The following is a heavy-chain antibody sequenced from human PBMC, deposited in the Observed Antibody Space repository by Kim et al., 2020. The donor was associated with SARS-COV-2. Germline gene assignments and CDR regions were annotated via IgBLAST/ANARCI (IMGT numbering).Heavy chain of an antibody. D-gene: IGHD2-15*01. Sequence: GGSLRLSCAASGFTFSNAWMSWVRQAPGKGLEWVGRIKSKTDGGTTDYAAPVKGRFTISRDDSKNTLYLQMNSLKTEDTAVYYCTTDRDDVVVVAPDYWGQGTLVTVSS. CDR3: TTDRDDVVVVAPDY. CDR1: GFTFSNAW. CDR2: IKSKTDGGTT. V-gene: IGHV3-15*01. J-gene: IGHJ4*02.